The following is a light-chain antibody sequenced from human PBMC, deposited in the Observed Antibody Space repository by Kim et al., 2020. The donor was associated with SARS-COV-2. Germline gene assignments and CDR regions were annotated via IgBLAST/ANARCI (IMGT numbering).Light chain of an antibody. V-gene: IGLV2-14*04. J-gene: IGLJ1*01. CDR2: GVS. CDR3: CSYTSARLYV. Sequence: GHALTISCTGSSGDFGDYNSVSWYQQNPDKAPKLIIYGVSKRPSGVPNRFSGSKSGNTASLTISDIQTEDEADYCCCSYTSARLYVFGTGTKVTVL. CDR1: SGDFGDYNS.